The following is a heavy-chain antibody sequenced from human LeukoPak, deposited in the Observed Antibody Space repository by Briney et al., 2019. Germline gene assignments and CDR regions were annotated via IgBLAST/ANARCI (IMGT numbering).Heavy chain of an antibody. V-gene: IGHV3-30*04. CDR3: ARDRALYSSSWYEVDY. CDR2: ISYDGSNK. Sequence: GGSLRLSCAASGFTFSSYAMHWVRQAPGKGLEWVAVISYDGSNKYYADSVKGRFTISRDNSKNTLYLQMNSLRAEDTAVYYCARDRALYSSSWYEVDYWGQGTLVTVSP. D-gene: IGHD6-13*01. J-gene: IGHJ4*02. CDR1: GFTFSSYA.